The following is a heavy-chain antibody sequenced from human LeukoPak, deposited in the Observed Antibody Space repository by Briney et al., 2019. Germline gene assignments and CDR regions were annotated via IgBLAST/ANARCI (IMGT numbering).Heavy chain of an antibody. CDR3: ARGLRFLEWFPRDY. J-gene: IGHJ4*02. Sequence: SETLSLTCTVSGGSISSYYWSWIRQPPGKGLEWIGYIYYSGSTNYNPSLKSRVTISVDTSKNQFSLKLSSVTAADTAVYYCARGLRFLEWFPRDYWGQGTLVTVSS. D-gene: IGHD3-3*01. V-gene: IGHV4-59*01. CDR2: IYYSGST. CDR1: GGSISSYY.